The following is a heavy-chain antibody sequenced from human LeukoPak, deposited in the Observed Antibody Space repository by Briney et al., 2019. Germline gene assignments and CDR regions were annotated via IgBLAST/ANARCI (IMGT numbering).Heavy chain of an antibody. CDR1: GYTFTDYY. CDR2: IDPKRGDS. CDR3: ARGPATSAFGI. V-gene: IGHV1-2*02. J-gene: IGHJ3*02. Sequence: ASVKVSCKASGYTFTDYYVDWLRQATGEGLEWMADIDPKRGDSHYAQKFQGRVTLTRDKSISKVYIDLTTLRSDDTAVYYCARGPATSAFGIWGRGTMVTVSS.